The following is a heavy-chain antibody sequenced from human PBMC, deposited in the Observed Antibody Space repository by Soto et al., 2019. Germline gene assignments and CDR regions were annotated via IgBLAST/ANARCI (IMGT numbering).Heavy chain of an antibody. CDR2: MYFGGSF. CDR3: ARSYYDSTGFAVDP. J-gene: IGHJ5*02. D-gene: IGHD3-22*01. V-gene: IGHV4-59*02. Sequence: QMQLQASGPGLVKPSETLSLTCNVSGASVSNGYWSWIRQPPGKRLEWIGFMYFGGSFNYNPSLTRRAATPVETYKHRFSMKLTSVTVSDTAVYYCARSYYDSTGFAVDPWGQGPLVTVSS. CDR1: GASVSNGY.